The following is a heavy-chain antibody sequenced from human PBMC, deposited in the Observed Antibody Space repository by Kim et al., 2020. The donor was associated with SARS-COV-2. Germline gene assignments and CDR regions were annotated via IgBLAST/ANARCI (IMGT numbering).Heavy chain of an antibody. V-gene: IGHV1-18*01. D-gene: IGHD3-3*01. J-gene: IGHJ6*03. CDR2: ISAYNGNT. Sequence: ASVKVSCKASGYTFTSYGISWVRQAPGQGLEWMGWISAYNGNTNYAQKLQGRVTMTTDTSTSTAYMELRSLRSDDTAVYYCAREGVNYDFWSGYYFHMDVWGKGTTVTVSS. CDR1: GYTFTSYG. CDR3: AREGVNYDFWSGYYFHMDV.